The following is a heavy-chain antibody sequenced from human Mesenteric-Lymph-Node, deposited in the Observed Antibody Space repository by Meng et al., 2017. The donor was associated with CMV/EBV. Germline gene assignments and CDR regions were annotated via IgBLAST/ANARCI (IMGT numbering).Heavy chain of an antibody. V-gene: IGHV3-23*01. CDR3: AREPVRCSSTSCYTFDY. CDR1: GFPFSSYA. D-gene: IGHD2-2*01. CDR2: IRGRGGNT. Sequence: GGSLRLSCAASGFPFSSYAMSWVRQAPGKGLEWVAGIRGRGGNTYYADSVKGRFTMSRDNSKNTLYMQMNSLRAEDTAVYYCAREPVRCSSTSCYTFDYWGQGTLVTVSS. J-gene: IGHJ4*02.